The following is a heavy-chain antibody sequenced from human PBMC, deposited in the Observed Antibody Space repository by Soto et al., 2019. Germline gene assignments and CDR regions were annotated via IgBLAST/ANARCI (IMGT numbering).Heavy chain of an antibody. CDR1: GLTFSSQA. D-gene: IGHD6-13*01. J-gene: IGHJ6*03. V-gene: IGHV3-23*01. CDR3: ARQHSRSWKSFYYYYYMDV. Sequence: GGSLRLSCVASGLTFSSQAMSWVRQTPGKGLEWVSVISGSGGSIYYADSVKGRFGISRDNSKNTLYLQMNSLRAEDTAVYYCARQHSRSWKSFYYYYYMDVWGKGTTVTVSS. CDR2: ISGSGGSI.